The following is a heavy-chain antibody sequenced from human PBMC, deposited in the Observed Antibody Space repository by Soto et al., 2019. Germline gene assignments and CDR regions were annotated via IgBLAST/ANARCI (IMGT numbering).Heavy chain of an antibody. CDR1: GFSLSTSGVG. D-gene: IGHD3-9*01. CDR2: IYWDDDK. J-gene: IGHJ4*02. Sequence: SGPTLVNPTETLTLTCTVSGFSLSTSGVGVGWIRQPPGKALEWLALIYWDDDKRYSPSLKSRLTITKDTSKNQVVLTMTNMDPVDTATYYCAHSSYDILTGYLYYFDYWGQGTLVTVSS. V-gene: IGHV2-5*02. CDR3: AHSSYDILTGYLYYFDY.